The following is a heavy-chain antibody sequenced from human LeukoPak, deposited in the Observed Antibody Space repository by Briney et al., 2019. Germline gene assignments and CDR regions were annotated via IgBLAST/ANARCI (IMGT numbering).Heavy chain of an antibody. CDR2: IYYSGST. J-gene: IGHJ5*02. Sequence: TLSLTCTVSGGSISSGGYYWSWIRQHPGKGLEWIGYIYYSGSTYYNPSLKNRVTISVDTSKNQFSLKLSSVTAADTAVYYCARARRNSSPLDPWGQGTLVTVSS. CDR3: ARARRNSSPLDP. D-gene: IGHD6-13*01. V-gene: IGHV4-31*03. CDR1: GGSISSGGYY.